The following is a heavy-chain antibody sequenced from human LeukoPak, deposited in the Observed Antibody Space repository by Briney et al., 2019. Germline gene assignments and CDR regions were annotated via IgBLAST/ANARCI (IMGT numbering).Heavy chain of an antibody. CDR1: GFTFDYSA. V-gene: IGHV3-23*01. CDR3: VKGGFTYYDD. D-gene: IGHD3-22*01. Sequence: VGSLRLSCAASGFTFDYSAMTWGRQAPEKGLEWVSSINTGDITFYANSVKGRFTISRDNSKNALFLQMNSLRAEDTAIYYCVKGGFTYYDDWGQGTLVTVSS. CDR2: INTGDIT. J-gene: IGHJ4*02.